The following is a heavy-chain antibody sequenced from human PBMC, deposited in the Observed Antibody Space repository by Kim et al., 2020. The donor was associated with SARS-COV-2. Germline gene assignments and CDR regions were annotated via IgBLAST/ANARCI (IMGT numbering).Heavy chain of an antibody. Sequence: YAQGFTGRFVFSLDTSVSTAYLQISSLKAEDTAVYYCASGGVAAAGSLDYWGQGTLVTVSS. CDR3: ASGGVAAAGSLDY. D-gene: IGHD6-13*01. V-gene: IGHV7-4-1*02. J-gene: IGHJ4*02.